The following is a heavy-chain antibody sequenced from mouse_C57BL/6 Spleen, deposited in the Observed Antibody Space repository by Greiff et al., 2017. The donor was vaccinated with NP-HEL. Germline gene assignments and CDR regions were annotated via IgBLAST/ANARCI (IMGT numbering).Heavy chain of an antibody. V-gene: IGHV1-53*01. CDR1: GYTFTSYW. J-gene: IGHJ2*01. CDR3: ARSGIYYGNSDYFDY. CDR2: INPSNGGT. Sequence: QVQLQQPGTELVKPGASVKLSCKASGYTFTSYWMHWVKQRPGQGLEWIGNINPSNGGTNYNEKFKSKATLTVDKSSSTAYMQLSSLTSEDSAVYYCARSGIYYGNSDYFDYWGQGTTLTVSS. D-gene: IGHD2-1*01.